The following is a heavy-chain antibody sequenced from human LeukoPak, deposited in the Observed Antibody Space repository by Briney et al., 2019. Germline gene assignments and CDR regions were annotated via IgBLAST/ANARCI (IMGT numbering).Heavy chain of an antibody. V-gene: IGHV4-39*01. D-gene: IGHD3-9*01. Sequence: SETVSLTCSVSGGSISSSSYYWGWIRQPPGKGLEWIGSIYYSGSTYYNPSLKSRVTISVDTSKNQFSLKLSSVTAADTAVYYCARQTSKLRYFDWSMDYYGMDVWGQGTTVTVSS. CDR2: IYYSGST. CDR1: GGSISSSSYY. J-gene: IGHJ6*02. CDR3: ARQTSKLRYFDWSMDYYGMDV.